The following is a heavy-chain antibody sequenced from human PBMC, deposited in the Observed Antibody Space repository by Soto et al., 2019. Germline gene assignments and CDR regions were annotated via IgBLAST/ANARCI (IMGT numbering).Heavy chain of an antibody. CDR3: ALGVPAAPHRDGMDV. Sequence: SSVKVSFKXSGSTFSSYAISWVRQAPGQGLEWMGGIIPIFGTANYAQKFQGRVTSTADESTSTAYMELSGLRSEDTAVYYCALGVPAAPHRDGMDVCGQGTTVTVSS. CDR2: IIPIFGTA. CDR1: GSTFSSYA. V-gene: IGHV1-69*13. D-gene: IGHD2-2*01. J-gene: IGHJ6*02.